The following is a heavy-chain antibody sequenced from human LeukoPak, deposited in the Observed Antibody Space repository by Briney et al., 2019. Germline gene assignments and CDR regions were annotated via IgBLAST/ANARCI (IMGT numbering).Heavy chain of an antibody. CDR3: ARVRVTVTTLDY. V-gene: IGHV3-11*06. D-gene: IGHD4-17*01. CDR1: GFTFSDFY. J-gene: IGHJ4*02. Sequence: GGSLRLSCAASGFTFSDFYMSCIRQAPGKGLEWVSYISSSSSYTKSADSVKGRFTVSRDNAKNSLFLQMNSLRAEDTAVYYCARVRVTVTTLDYWGQGALVTVSS. CDR2: ISSSSSYT.